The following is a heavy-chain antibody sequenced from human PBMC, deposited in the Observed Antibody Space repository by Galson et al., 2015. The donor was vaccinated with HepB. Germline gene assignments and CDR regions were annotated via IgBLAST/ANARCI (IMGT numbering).Heavy chain of an antibody. V-gene: IGHV3-33*08. CDR3: ARDRDSYGSLGY. CDR1: GFTFSSYG. CDR2: IWYDGSNK. Sequence: SLRLSCAASGFTFSSYGMHWVRQAPGKGLEWVAVIWYDGSNKYYADSVKGRFTISRDNSRNTLYLQMNSLRAEDTAVYYCARDRDSYGSLGYWGQGTLVTVSS. J-gene: IGHJ4*02. D-gene: IGHD5-18*01.